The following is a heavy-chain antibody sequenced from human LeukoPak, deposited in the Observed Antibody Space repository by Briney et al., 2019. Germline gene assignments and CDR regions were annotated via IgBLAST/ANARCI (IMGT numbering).Heavy chain of an antibody. J-gene: IGHJ3*02. CDR2: ISGGGGNT. CDR3: GKNRYSGSLSPFDI. Sequence: PGGSLRLSCAASKFAFSSHAMSWVRQAPGKGLEWVSAISGGGGNTYYADSVKGRFTISRDNSKNTLYLQMNSLRAEDTAVYYCGKNRYSGSLSPFDIWGQGTMVTVSS. D-gene: IGHD1-26*01. CDR1: KFAFSSHA. V-gene: IGHV3-23*01.